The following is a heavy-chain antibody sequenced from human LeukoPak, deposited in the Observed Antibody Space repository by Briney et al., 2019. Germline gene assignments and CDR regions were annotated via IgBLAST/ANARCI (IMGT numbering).Heavy chain of an antibody. D-gene: IGHD3-9*01. Sequence: PGGSLRLSCVASGFTFSTFGMNWVRQAPGKGLEWVSYVSSSSNTIYYADSVKGRFTISRDDAKSSLYLQMNSLRAEDTALYYCARMSTGYYDDYWGQGTLVAVSS. CDR1: GFTFSTFG. CDR2: VSSSSNTI. CDR3: ARMSTGYYDDY. V-gene: IGHV3-48*01. J-gene: IGHJ4*02.